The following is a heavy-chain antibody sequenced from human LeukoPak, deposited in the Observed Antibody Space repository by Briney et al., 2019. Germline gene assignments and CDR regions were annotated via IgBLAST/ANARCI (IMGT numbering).Heavy chain of an antibody. CDR3: ARGGKRITMVRGVIPYNWFDP. J-gene: IGHJ5*02. D-gene: IGHD3-10*01. CDR1: GYTFTVYY. CDR2: INPNSGGT. Sequence: ASVKVSCKASGYTFTVYYMHWVRQAPGHGLEWMGWINPNSGGTNYAQKFQGRVTMTRDTSISTAYMELSRLRSDDTAVYYCARGGKRITMVRGVIPYNWFDPWGQGTLATVSS. V-gene: IGHV1-2*02.